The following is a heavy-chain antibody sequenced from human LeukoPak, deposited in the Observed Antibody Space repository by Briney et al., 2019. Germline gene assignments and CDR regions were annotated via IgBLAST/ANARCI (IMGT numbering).Heavy chain of an antibody. V-gene: IGHV3-7*01. CDR1: GFTFSTYW. J-gene: IGHJ4*02. Sequence: GGSLRLSCAASGFTFSTYWMGWVRQAPGKGLEWVANIKQDGSEKYYVDSVKGRFTISRDNAKNSLYLQMNSLRAEDTAVYYCARGTDSGHYPDYWGQGTLVTVSS. D-gene: IGHD3-10*01. CDR2: IKQDGSEK. CDR3: ARGTDSGHYPDY.